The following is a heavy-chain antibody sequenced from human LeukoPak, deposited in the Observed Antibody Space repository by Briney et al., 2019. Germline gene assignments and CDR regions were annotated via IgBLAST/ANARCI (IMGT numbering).Heavy chain of an antibody. CDR3: ASSSEHQLLGEYFQH. D-gene: IGHD2-2*01. J-gene: IGHJ1*01. Sequence: SETLSLTCAVYGGSFSGYYWSWIRQPPGKGLEWIGEINHSGSTNYNPSLKSRVTISVDTSKNQFSLKLSSVTAADTAVYYCASSSEHQLLGEYFQHWGQGTLVTVSS. CDR2: INHSGST. CDR1: GGSFSGYY. V-gene: IGHV4-34*01.